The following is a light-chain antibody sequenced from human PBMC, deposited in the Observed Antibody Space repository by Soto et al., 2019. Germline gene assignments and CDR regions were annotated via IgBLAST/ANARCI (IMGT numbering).Light chain of an antibody. V-gene: IGLV2-14*01. CDR1: SSDVGGYNY. CDR3: SSYTSSSTLVV. Sequence: QSALTQPASVSGSPGQSITISCTGTSSDVGGYNYVSWYQQHPGKAPKLMIYDVSNRPSGVSNRFSGSKSGNTASLTISGLQAEDEADYSCSSYTSSSTLVVFGGGPKLT. CDR2: DVS. J-gene: IGLJ2*01.